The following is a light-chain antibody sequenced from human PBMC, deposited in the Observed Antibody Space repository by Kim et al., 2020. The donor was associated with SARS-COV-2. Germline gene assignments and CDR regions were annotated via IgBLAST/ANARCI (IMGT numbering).Light chain of an antibody. Sequence: SSELTQDPAVSVALGQTVRITCQGDSLRSYSGTWYQQKPGQAPIVVIYGKNNRPSGIPDRFSGSSSGDTASLTITGTHAGDEADYYCNSRGSNDNVLFGGGTQLTVL. J-gene: IGLJ2*01. CDR2: GKN. V-gene: IGLV3-19*01. CDR1: SLRSYS. CDR3: NSRGSNDNVL.